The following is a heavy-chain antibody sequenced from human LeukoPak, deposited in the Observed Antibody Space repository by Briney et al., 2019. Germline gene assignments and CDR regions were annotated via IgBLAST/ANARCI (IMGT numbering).Heavy chain of an antibody. V-gene: IGHV4-59*08. Sequence: SETLSLTCTVSGGSISSYYWSWIRQPPGKGLEWIGYIYYSGSTNYNPSLKSRVTISVDTSKNQFSLKLSSVTAADTAVYYCARLDAAAAGNAFDIWGQGTMVTVSS. D-gene: IGHD6-13*01. CDR1: GGSISSYY. CDR3: ARLDAAAAGNAFDI. J-gene: IGHJ3*02. CDR2: IYYSGST.